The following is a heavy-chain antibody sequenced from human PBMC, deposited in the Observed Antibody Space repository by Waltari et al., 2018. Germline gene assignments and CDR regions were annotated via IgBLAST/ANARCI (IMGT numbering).Heavy chain of an antibody. V-gene: IGHV3-53*01. CDR3: ARYSNTVKGSFFDY. CDR2: IYSGGRT. CDR1: GFTVSSNY. D-gene: IGHD4-4*01. Sequence: EVQLVESGGGLIQPGGSLRLSCAASGFTVSSNYMSWVRQAPGKGLEWVSVIYSGGRTDYADSVKGRFTISRDNSKNTLYLQMNSLRAEDTAVYYCARYSNTVKGSFFDYWGQGTLVTVSS. J-gene: IGHJ4*02.